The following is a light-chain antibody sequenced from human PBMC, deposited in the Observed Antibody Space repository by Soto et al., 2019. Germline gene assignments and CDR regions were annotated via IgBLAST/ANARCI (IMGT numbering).Light chain of an antibody. V-gene: IGKV3-11*01. J-gene: IGKJ5*01. CDR2: GAS. Sequence: EIVLTQSRATLSLSPGERATLSCRASQTVSSYLLWYQQKPGQAPRLLIYGASNRATGIPARFSGSGSGTDFTLTISSLEPEDFAVYYCQQRSSWSGITFGQGTRLEIK. CDR3: QQRSSWSGIT. CDR1: QTVSSY.